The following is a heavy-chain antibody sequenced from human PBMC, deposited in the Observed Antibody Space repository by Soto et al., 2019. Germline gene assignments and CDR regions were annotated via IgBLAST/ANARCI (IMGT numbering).Heavy chain of an antibody. CDR1: GFSFSSCA. Sequence: LSXAASGFSFSSCAMHWVRQAPGKGLEWVXVVSHDGSNKYYXXSVXGRVTISRDNSINTVYXQMNSLRAEDTAVYYCARVSIAVAGIAYYFDYWGQGTLVTVSS. J-gene: IGHJ4*02. CDR3: ARVSIAVAGIAYYFDY. CDR2: VSHDGSNK. V-gene: IGHV3-30-3*01. D-gene: IGHD6-19*01.